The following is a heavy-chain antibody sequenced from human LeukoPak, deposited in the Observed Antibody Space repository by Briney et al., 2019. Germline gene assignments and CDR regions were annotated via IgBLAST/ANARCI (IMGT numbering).Heavy chain of an antibody. J-gene: IGHJ4*02. CDR3: AKEGGYCGGDCPRAFDY. CDR2: PSGSGDST. V-gene: IGHV3-23*01. Sequence: GGSLRLSCAASGFTFSSYVMSWVRQAPGKGLEWVSAPSGSGDSTYYADSVKGRFTISRDNSKNTLYLQINSLRAEDTAVYYCAKEGGYCGGDCPRAFDYWGQGTLVTVSS. D-gene: IGHD2-21*02. CDR1: GFTFSSYV.